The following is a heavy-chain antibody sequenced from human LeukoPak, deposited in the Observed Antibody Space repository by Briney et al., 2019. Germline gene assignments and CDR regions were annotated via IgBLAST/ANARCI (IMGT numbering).Heavy chain of an antibody. J-gene: IGHJ4*02. CDR1: GYTFTSYG. Sequence: ASVKVSCKASGYTFTSYGISWVRQAPGQGLEWMGWVSAYNGNTNYAQKIQGRVTMTTDTSTSTAYLELRSLRSDDTAVYYCARGSRELPTYYFDYWGQGTLVTVSS. D-gene: IGHD1-26*01. CDR3: ARGSRELPTYYFDY. V-gene: IGHV1-18*01. CDR2: VSAYNGNT.